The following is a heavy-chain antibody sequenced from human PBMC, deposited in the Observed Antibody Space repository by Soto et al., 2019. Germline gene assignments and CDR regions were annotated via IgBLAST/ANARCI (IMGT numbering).Heavy chain of an antibody. Sequence: QVQLVQSGAEVKKPGSSVKVSCKASGGTFSSYAISWVRQAPGQGLEWMGGIIHIFGTANYAQKFQGRVTITADESTSTVYIELSSLRSEHTVVYYSSRGDSRYDFHYYSYYGIDVWGLGTTVTVSS. V-gene: IGHV1-69*01. D-gene: IGHD5-12*01. J-gene: IGHJ6*01. CDR3: SRGDSRYDFHYYSYYGIDV. CDR2: IIHIFGTA. CDR1: GGTFSSYA.